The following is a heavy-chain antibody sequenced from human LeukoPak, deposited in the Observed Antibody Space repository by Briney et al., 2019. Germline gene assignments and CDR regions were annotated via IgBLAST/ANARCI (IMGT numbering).Heavy chain of an antibody. CDR2: IYTGGST. V-gene: IGHV3-66*01. CDR1: GFIVSSNY. D-gene: IGHD6-25*01. Sequence: GGSLRLSCAASGFIVSSNYMSWVRQATGKGLEWVSVIYTGGSTYYADSVKGRFTISRDNSKNTLYLQMNSLRAEDTAVYYCARVRSGEYFDYWGQGTLVTVFS. J-gene: IGHJ4*02. CDR3: ARVRSGEYFDY.